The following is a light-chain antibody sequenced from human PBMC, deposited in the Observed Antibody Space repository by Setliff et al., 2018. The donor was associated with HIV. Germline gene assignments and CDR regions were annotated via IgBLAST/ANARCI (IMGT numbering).Light chain of an antibody. V-gene: IGLV3-21*03. Sequence: SYELTQPPSVSVAPGKTARITCGGNNIGSKSVHWYQQKPGQAPVLVVYDNGDRPSGIPERFSGSNSGNTATLTISRVEAGDEADYYCQVWGSSSDHHVFGTGTKVTVL. CDR1: NIGSKS. CDR2: DNG. J-gene: IGLJ1*01. CDR3: QVWGSSSDHHV.